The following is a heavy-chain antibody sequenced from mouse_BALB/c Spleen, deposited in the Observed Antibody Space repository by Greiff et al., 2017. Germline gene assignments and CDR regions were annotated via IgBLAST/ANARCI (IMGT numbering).Heavy chain of an antibody. J-gene: IGHJ3*01. CDR2: INSDGGST. D-gene: IGHD2-4*01. V-gene: IGHV5-2*01. CDR3: ARQEADYGGFAY. Sequence: EVNVVESGGGLVQPGESLKLSCESNEYEFPSHDMSWVRKTPEKRLELVAAINSDGGSTYYPDTMERRFIISRDNTKKTLYLQMSSLRSEDTALYYCARQEADYGGFAYWGQGTLVTVSA. CDR1: EYEFPSHD.